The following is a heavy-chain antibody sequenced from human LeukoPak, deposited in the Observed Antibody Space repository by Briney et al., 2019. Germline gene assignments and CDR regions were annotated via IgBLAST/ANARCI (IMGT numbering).Heavy chain of an antibody. V-gene: IGHV3-48*04. D-gene: IGHD3-22*01. CDR1: GFTFSSYA. J-gene: IGHJ4*02. Sequence: GGSLRLSCAASGFTFSSYAMHWVRQAPGKGLGWVSYISSSGSTIYYADSVKGRFTISRDNAKNSLYLQMNSLRAEDTAVYYCAKDPTHFRVWDDYDNTRLNYWGQGTLVTVSS. CDR3: AKDPTHFRVWDDYDNTRLNY. CDR2: ISSSGSTI.